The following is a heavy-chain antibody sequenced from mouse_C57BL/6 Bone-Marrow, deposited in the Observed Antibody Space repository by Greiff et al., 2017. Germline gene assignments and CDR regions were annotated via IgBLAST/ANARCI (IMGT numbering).Heavy chain of an antibody. CDR2: ISSGSSTI. CDR3: ARHCGNYRYFDV. V-gene: IGHV5-17*01. CDR1: GFTFSDYG. D-gene: IGHD1-1*02. J-gene: IGHJ1*03. Sequence: DVKLVESGGGLVKPGGSLKLSCAASGFTFSDYGMHWVRQAPETGLEWVAYISSGSSTIYYADTVKGRFTISRDNAKNTLFLQMTSLRSEDTAMYYCARHCGNYRYFDVWGTGTTVTVSA.